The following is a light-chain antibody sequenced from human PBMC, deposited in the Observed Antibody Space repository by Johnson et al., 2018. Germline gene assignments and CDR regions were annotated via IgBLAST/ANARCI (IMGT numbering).Light chain of an antibody. CDR2: ENN. V-gene: IGLV1-51*02. CDR3: GTLDSSLSAGNG. Sequence: QSVLTQPPSVSAAPGQKVTISCSGSSSNIGNNYVSWYQQLPGTAPKLLIYENNKRPSGIPDRFSGSKSGTSATLGITGLQTGDEADYYCGTLDSSLSAGNGFGTGTKVNVL. CDR1: SSNIGNNY. J-gene: IGLJ1*01.